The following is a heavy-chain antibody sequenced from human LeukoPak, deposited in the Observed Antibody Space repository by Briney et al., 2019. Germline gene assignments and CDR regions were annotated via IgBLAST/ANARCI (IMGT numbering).Heavy chain of an antibody. CDR2: ITASSTTI. D-gene: IGHD3-9*01. Sequence: NPGGSLRLSCAASGFTFNTYTMNWVRQAPGKGLEWVSSITASSTTIYSADSVKGRFTISRDNAKNFLYLQMNSLRAEDTAVYYCARTYYDILTGYNPYFDYGGQGILVTVSS. CDR1: GFTFNTYT. CDR3: ARTYYDILTGYNPYFDY. J-gene: IGHJ4*02. V-gene: IGHV3-21*01.